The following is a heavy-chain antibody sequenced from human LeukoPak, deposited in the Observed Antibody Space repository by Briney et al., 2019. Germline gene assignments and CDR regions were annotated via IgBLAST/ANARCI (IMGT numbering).Heavy chain of an antibody. Sequence: SEALSLTCTVSGGSISSYYWSWIQQPPGKGLECIGYIYYSGSTNYNPSLKSRVTISVDTSKNQFSLKLSSVTAADTAVYYCARAPQAMVSLSAFDIWGQGTMVTVSS. CDR2: IYYSGST. CDR3: ARAPQAMVSLSAFDI. D-gene: IGHD5-18*01. CDR1: GGSISSYY. J-gene: IGHJ3*02. V-gene: IGHV4-59*01.